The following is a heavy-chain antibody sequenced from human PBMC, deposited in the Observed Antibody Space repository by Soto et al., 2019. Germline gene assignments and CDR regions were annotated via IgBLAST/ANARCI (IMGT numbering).Heavy chain of an antibody. Sequence: SETLSLTCAVYGGSFSDYYWTWIRQPPGKGLEWIGEINHRGSTNYNPSLKSRVTISVDTFRKQSSLKLTSVTAADTAVYYCARRVTVEYYMDAWAKGTTVTVSS. V-gene: IGHV4-34*01. J-gene: IGHJ6*03. CDR2: INHRGST. D-gene: IGHD4-4*01. CDR3: ARRVTVEYYMDA. CDR1: GGSFSDYY.